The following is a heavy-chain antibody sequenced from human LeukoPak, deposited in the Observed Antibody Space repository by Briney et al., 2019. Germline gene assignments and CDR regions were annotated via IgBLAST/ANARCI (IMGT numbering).Heavy chain of an antibody. V-gene: IGHV1-18*01. CDR2: ISAYNGST. D-gene: IGHD1-26*01. CDR3: ARNKYSGSFYYFDY. CDR1: GYTFTSYG. J-gene: IGHJ4*02. Sequence: ASVKVSCKASGYTFTSYGISWVRQAPGQGLEWMGWISAYNGSTNYAQKLQGRATMTTDTSTSTAYMELRSLRSDDTAVYYCARNKYSGSFYYFDYWGQGTLVTVSS.